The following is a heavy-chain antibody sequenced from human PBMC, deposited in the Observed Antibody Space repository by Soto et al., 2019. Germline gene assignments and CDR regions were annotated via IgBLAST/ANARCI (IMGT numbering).Heavy chain of an antibody. D-gene: IGHD3-22*01. V-gene: IGHV4-34*01. J-gene: IGHJ6*02. CDR3: ARGGYYYDSSGYYRSGGMDV. CDR1: GGSFSGYY. CDR2: INHSGST. Sequence: QVQLQQWGAGLLKPSETLSLTCAVYGGSFSGYYWSWIRQPPGKGLEWIGEINHSGSTNYNPSLKVRVTISVDTSKNQFSLKLSSVTAADTAVYYCARGGYYYDSSGYYRSGGMDVWGQGTTVTVSS.